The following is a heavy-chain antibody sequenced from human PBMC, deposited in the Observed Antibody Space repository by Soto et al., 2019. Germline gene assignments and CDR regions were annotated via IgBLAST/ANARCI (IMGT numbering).Heavy chain of an antibody. V-gene: IGHV4-34*01. CDR1: GGSFSGYY. Sequence: SETLSLTCAVYGGSFSGYYWSWIRQPPGKGLEWIGEINHSGSTNYNPSLKSRVTISVDTSKNQFSLQLSSVTAADTAVYFCAREDDGGDRDYYGLDVWGQGTTVTVSS. CDR2: INHSGST. D-gene: IGHD2-21*02. CDR3: AREDDGGDRDYYGLDV. J-gene: IGHJ6*02.